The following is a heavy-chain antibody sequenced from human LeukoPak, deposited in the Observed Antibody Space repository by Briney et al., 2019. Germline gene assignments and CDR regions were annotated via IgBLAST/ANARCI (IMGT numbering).Heavy chain of an antibody. Sequence: SETLSLTCAVYGGSFSGYYWSWIRQPPGKGLEWIGEINHSGSTNYNPSLKSRVTISVDTSKNQFSLKLSSVTAADTAVYYCARGLWFGSIRWFDPWGQGTLVTVSS. CDR2: INHSGST. CDR3: ARGLWFGSIRWFDP. CDR1: GGSFSGYY. J-gene: IGHJ5*02. V-gene: IGHV4-34*01. D-gene: IGHD3-10*01.